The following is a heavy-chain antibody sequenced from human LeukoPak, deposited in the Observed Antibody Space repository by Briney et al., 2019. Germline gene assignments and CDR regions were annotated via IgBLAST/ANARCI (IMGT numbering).Heavy chain of an antibody. V-gene: IGHV1-8*03. D-gene: IGHD3-10*01. CDR3: ARASHGSGRGLDP. CDR1: GYSFTNYD. Sequence: ASVKVSCKASGYSFTNYDINWVRQATGQGLEWMGWMNPKSGDTGYSQKFQGRVFITRDTSINTAYMELSSLRSEDTAVYYCARASHGSGRGLDPWGQGTLVTVSS. CDR2: MNPKSGDT. J-gene: IGHJ5*02.